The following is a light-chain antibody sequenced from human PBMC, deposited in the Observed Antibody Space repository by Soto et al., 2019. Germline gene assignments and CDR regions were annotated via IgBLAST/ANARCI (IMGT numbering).Light chain of an antibody. V-gene: IGKV3-15*01. CDR2: GAS. J-gene: IGKJ1*01. Sequence: EIVMTQSLATLSVSPGERATLSCRASQSVSSNLAWYQQKPGQAPRLLIYGASTRATGIPARFSGSGSGTEFTLTISSLQSEDFAVYYCQQYNNWPRWTFGQGTKV. CDR3: QQYNNWPRWT. CDR1: QSVSSN.